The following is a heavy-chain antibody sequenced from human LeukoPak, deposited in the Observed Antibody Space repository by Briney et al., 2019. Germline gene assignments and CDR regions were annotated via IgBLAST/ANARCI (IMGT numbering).Heavy chain of an antibody. Sequence: SVKVSCKASGGTFSSYAISWVRQAPGQGLEWMGGIIPIFGTANYAQKFQGRVMITTDESTSTAYMELSSLRSEDTAVYYCARGTLVTTAAFDIWGQGTMVTVSS. V-gene: IGHV1-69*05. CDR2: IIPIFGTA. CDR1: GGTFSSYA. D-gene: IGHD4-17*01. CDR3: ARGTLVTTAAFDI. J-gene: IGHJ3*02.